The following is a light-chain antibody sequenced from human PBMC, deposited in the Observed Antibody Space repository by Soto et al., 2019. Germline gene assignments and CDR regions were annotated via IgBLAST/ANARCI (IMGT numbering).Light chain of an antibody. CDR1: SSDVGGFNY. CDR2: EVS. Sequence: QSVLTQPASVSGSPGQSITFSCTGTSSDVGGFNYVSWYQHHPGKAPKLIIYEVSNRPSGVSNRFSGSKSGNTASLTISGLQAEDEGDYYCSSYTSSSTPVVFGGGTKVTVL. CDR3: SSYTSSSTPVV. J-gene: IGLJ2*01. V-gene: IGLV2-14*01.